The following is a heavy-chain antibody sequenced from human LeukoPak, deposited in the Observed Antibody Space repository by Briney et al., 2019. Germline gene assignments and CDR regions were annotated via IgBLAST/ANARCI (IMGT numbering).Heavy chain of an antibody. V-gene: IGHV4-61*02. CDR3: AREKPHYGDADY. J-gene: IGHJ4*02. Sequence: SQTVSLTCTVSGGSISSGSYYWSWIRQPAGKGLEWIGRIYTSGSTNYNPSLKSRVTISVDTSKNQFSLKLSSVTAADTAVYYCAREKPHYGDADYWGQGTLVTVSS. CDR2: IYTSGST. D-gene: IGHD4-17*01. CDR1: GGSISSGSYY.